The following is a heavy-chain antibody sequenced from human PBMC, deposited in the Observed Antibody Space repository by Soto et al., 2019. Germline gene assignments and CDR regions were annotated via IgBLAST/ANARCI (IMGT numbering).Heavy chain of an antibody. J-gene: IGHJ5*02. V-gene: IGHV4-59*08. D-gene: IGHD5-12*01. Sequence: QVQLQESGPGLVKPSETLSLTCTVSGGSISSYYWSWIRQPPGKGLEWIGYIYYSGSTNYNPSLKSRVTISVDTSKNQFSLKLSSVTAADTAVYYCARRGRYSGYEGFWFDPWGQGTLVTVSS. CDR1: GGSISSYY. CDR3: ARRGRYSGYEGFWFDP. CDR2: IYYSGST.